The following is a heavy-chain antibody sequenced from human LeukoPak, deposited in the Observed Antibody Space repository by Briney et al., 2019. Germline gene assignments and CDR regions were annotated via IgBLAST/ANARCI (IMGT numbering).Heavy chain of an antibody. D-gene: IGHD2-15*01. J-gene: IGHJ4*02. CDR3: ARQDCSGGSCRFDY. Sequence: VESLKISCKGSGYSFTTFWIAWVRQMPGKGLELMGIIYPGDSETIYNPSFQGQVSISADRSVSTAYLQWSSLKASDTAMYYCARQDCSGGSCRFDYWGQGTLVTVSS. CDR1: GYSFTTFW. CDR2: IYPGDSET. V-gene: IGHV5-51*01.